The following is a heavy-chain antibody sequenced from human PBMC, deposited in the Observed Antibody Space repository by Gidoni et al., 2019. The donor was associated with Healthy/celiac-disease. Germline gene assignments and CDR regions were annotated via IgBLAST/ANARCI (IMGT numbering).Heavy chain of an antibody. Sequence: QVQMVETGGGVVKPGRSLRRTCAAAGYTFSSYGMPWVRQAPGKGLEWVAVISYDGSNKYYADAVMGRFTISRDNSKNTLYLQMISLGAEDTAVYYCAKDLRYYYGSGSPKRAPGTGGWFDPWGQGTLVTVSS. CDR3: AKDLRYYYGSGSPKRAPGTGGWFDP. CDR2: ISYDGSNK. CDR1: GYTFSSYG. J-gene: IGHJ5*02. V-gene: IGHV3-30*18. D-gene: IGHD3-10*01.